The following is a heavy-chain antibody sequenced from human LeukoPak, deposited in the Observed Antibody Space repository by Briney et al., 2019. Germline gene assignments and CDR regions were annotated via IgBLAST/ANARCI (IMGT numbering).Heavy chain of an antibody. CDR1: GGSISSGSYY. V-gene: IGHV4-61*02. Sequence: SQTLSLTCTVSGGSISSGSYYWNWIRQPAGKGLGWIGRIYTSGSANYNPSLQSRVTISLDTSKNQFSLKLSSVTAADAAVYYCARVPLFSSGWTWGQGTLVTVSS. CDR2: IYTSGSA. D-gene: IGHD6-19*01. CDR3: ARVPLFSSGWT. J-gene: IGHJ4*02.